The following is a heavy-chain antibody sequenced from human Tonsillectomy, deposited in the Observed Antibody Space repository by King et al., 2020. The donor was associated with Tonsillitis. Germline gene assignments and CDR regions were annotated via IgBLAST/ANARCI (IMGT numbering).Heavy chain of an antibody. J-gene: IGHJ4*02. CDR2: ISGDANTT. Sequence: VQLVESGGDLVRPGGSLRLSCAASGFTFSSYAMSWVRQAPGKGLEWVSIISGDANTTYYADSVRGRLTSSRDNSKNTLYLRANILEAEDTAVYYCAKDRRGNYPFGLSDYWGQGTLVTVSS. D-gene: IGHD1-26*01. CDR3: AKDRRGNYPFGLSDY. CDR1: GFTFSSYA. V-gene: IGHV3-23*04.